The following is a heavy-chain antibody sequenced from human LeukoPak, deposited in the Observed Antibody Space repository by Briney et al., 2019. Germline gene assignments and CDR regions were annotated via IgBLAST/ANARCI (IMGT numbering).Heavy chain of an antibody. Sequence: SETLSLTCSVSGYSISSGYYWGWIRQPPGKGLDWIGSIYHSGSTYYNPSLKSRVTISVDTSKNQFSLKLSSVTAADTAVYYCARDGANYDFPFDYWGQGTLVTVSS. CDR2: IYHSGST. D-gene: IGHD3-3*01. J-gene: IGHJ4*02. CDR3: ARDGANYDFPFDY. CDR1: GYSISSGYY. V-gene: IGHV4-38-2*02.